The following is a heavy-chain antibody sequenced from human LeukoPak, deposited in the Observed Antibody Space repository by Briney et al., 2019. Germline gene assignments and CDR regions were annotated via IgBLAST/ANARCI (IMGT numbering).Heavy chain of an antibody. D-gene: IGHD5-24*01. CDR1: GGSISSYY. J-gene: IGHJ4*02. CDR2: IYYSGST. V-gene: IGHV4-59*01. Sequence: PSETLSLTCTVSGGSISSYYWSWIRQPPGKGLEWIGYIYYSGSTNYNPFLKSRVTISVDTSKNQFSLKLSSVTAADTAVYYCARVEWLHTQETHFDYWGQGTLVTVSS. CDR3: ARVEWLHTQETHFDY.